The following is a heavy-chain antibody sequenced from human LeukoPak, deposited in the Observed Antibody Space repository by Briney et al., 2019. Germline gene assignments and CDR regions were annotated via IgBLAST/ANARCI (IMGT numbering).Heavy chain of an antibody. CDR3: ASTRPKDAAVDY. D-gene: IGHD2-15*01. J-gene: IGHJ4*02. CDR2: IYTSGST. V-gene: IGHV4-61*02. Sequence: ASQTLSLTCTVSGGPISSGSYYWSWIRQPAGKGLEWIGRIYTSGSTNYNPSLKSRVTISVDTSKNQFSLKLSSVTAADTAVYYCASTRPKDAAVDYWGQGTLVTVSS. CDR1: GGPISSGSYY.